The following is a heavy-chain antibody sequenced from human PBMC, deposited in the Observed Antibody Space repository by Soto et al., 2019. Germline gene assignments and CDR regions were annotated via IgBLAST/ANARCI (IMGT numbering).Heavy chain of an antibody. CDR1: GFTFSSHG. Sequence: QVQLVESGGGVVQPGSSLRLSCAAYGFTFSSHGIHWVRQAPGKGLEWVAVISYDGSSKYYADSVKGRFTISRDNSKNTLYLQMNSLRGEDTAVYYCAKDVGGMDYIYYGMDVWGQGTTVTVSS. CDR3: AKDVGGMDYIYYGMDV. V-gene: IGHV3-30*18. D-gene: IGHD2-15*01. CDR2: ISYDGSSK. J-gene: IGHJ6*02.